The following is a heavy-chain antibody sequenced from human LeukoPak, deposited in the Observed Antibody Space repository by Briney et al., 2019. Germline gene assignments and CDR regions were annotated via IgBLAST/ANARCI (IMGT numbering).Heavy chain of an antibody. D-gene: IGHD4-17*01. V-gene: IGHV4-34*01. CDR1: GGSISSYY. Sequence: SETLSLTCTVSGGSISSYYWTWIRQPPGKGLEWIGEINHSGSTNYNPSLKSRVTISVDTSKNQFSLKLSSVTAADTAVYYCARWAFTVTLDYWGQGTLVTVSS. CDR3: ARWAFTVTLDY. J-gene: IGHJ4*02. CDR2: INHSGST.